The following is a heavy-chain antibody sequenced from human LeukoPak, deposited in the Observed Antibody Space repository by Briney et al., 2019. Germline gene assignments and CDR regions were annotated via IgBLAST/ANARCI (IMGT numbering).Heavy chain of an antibody. D-gene: IGHD3-10*01. V-gene: IGHV3-30-3*01. J-gene: IGHJ4*02. CDR1: GFTFSSYA. Sequence: GGSLRLSCAASGFTFSSYAMHWVRQAPGKGLEWVAVISYDGSNKYYADSVKGRFTISRDNSKNTLYLQMNSLRAEDTAVYYCARGGEGGRFGELPYFDYWGQGTLVTVSS. CDR2: ISYDGSNK. CDR3: ARGGEGGRFGELPYFDY.